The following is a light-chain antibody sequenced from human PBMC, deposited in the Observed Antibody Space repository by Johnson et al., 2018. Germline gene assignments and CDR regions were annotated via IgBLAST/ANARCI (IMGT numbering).Light chain of an antibody. CDR2: ENN. J-gene: IGLJ1*01. V-gene: IGLV1-51*02. Sequence: QSVLTQPPSVSAAPGQKVTISCSGSSSNIGNNYVSWYQQLPGTAPKLLIYENNKRPSGIPDRFPGSKSGTSATLGITGLQTGDEAEYYCGTWDSSLSVGKVFGTGTKVTVL. CDR1: SSNIGNNY. CDR3: GTWDSSLSVGKV.